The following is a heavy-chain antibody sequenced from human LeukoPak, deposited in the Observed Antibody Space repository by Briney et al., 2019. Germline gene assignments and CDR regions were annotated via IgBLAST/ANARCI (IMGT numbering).Heavy chain of an antibody. J-gene: IGHJ4*01. V-gene: IGHV3-21*01. CDR1: GFTFSNYN. CDR3: ARDRGAYCGGDCYLGFDY. CDR2: IAGSSGYI. Sequence: GGSLRLSCAGSGFTFSNYNMNWVRQAPGKGLEWVSSIAGSSGYISYADSVKGRFTISRDNAKKSLYLQMTSLTAEDTAVYYCARDRGAYCGGDCYLGFDYWGRGTLVTVSS. D-gene: IGHD2-21*02.